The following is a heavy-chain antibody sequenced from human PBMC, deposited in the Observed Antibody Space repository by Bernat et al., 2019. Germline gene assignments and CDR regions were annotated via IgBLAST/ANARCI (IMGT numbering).Heavy chain of an antibody. V-gene: IGHV3-23*01. CDR1: GFTFSSYA. D-gene: IGHD1-1*01. Sequence: EVQLLESGGGLVQPGGSLRLSCAASGFTFSSYAMTWVRQAPGKGLEWVSIISDEGGDTYYADSVKGRFTISRDNSRDTLYLQMNGLRAEDTALYYCAKGMAVYVPTTRVVDYWGQGTLVTVDS. CDR3: AKGMAVYVPTTRVVDY. CDR2: ISDEGGDT. J-gene: IGHJ4*02.